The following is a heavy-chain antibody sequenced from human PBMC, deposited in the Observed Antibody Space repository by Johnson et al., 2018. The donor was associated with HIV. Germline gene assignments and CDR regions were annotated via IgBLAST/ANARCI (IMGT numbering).Heavy chain of an antibody. CDR3: ARERFSDILTGYHAFDV. CDR2: ISYDGANK. CDR1: GFIFGGFG. J-gene: IGHJ3*01. V-gene: IGHV3-30*03. D-gene: IGHD3-9*01. Sequence: QVQLVESGGGVVQPGRSLRLSCAASGFIFGGFGLHWVRQAPGKGLEWVASISYDGANKYYADSVRGRITISRDNSKKTLYLQMNRLRAEETGIYYCARERFSDILTGYHAFDVWGQGTMVTVSS.